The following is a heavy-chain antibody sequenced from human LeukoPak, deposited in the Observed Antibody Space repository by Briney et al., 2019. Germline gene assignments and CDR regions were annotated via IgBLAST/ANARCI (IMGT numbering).Heavy chain of an antibody. Sequence: PGGSLRLSCAASGFTFSSYWMNWVRQAPGKGLEWVANIKQDGSEKYYVDSVKGRFTISRDNAKNSLYLQMNSLRPEDTAVYYCARDLVLGVGAMDYWGQGTLVTVSS. CDR3: ARDLVLGVGAMDY. D-gene: IGHD1-26*01. CDR1: GFTFSSYW. CDR2: IKQDGSEK. V-gene: IGHV3-7*01. J-gene: IGHJ4*02.